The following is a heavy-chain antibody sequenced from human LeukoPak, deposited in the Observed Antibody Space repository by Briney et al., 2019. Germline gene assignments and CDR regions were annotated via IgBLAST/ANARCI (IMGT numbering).Heavy chain of an antibody. CDR3: AREWGYGDPFGFFDY. CDR2: ISYDGSNK. CDR1: GFTFSSYG. Sequence: GRSLRLSCAASGFTFSSYGMHWVRQAPGKGLEWVAVISYDGSNKYYTDSVKGRFTISRDNSKNTLYLQTNSLRAEDTAVYYCAREWGYGDPFGFFDYWGQGTLVTVSS. V-gene: IGHV3-30*03. D-gene: IGHD4-17*01. J-gene: IGHJ4*02.